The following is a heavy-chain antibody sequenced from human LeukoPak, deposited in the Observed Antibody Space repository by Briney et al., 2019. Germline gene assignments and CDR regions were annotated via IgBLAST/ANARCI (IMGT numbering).Heavy chain of an antibody. Sequence: PGGSLRLSCAASGFTFSSYGMHWVRQAPGKGLEWVAFIRYDGSNKYYADSVKGRFTISRDNSKNTLYLQMNSLRAEDTAVYYCARDGGAVAGTDAFDIWGQGTMVTVSS. D-gene: IGHD6-19*01. CDR3: ARDGGAVAGTDAFDI. CDR1: GFTFSSYG. CDR2: IRYDGSNK. V-gene: IGHV3-30*02. J-gene: IGHJ3*02.